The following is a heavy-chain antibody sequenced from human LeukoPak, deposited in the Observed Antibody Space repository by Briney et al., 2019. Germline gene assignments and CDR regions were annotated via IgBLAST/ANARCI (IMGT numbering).Heavy chain of an antibody. CDR3: AKPAGPDAFDI. D-gene: IGHD6-19*01. J-gene: IGHJ3*02. CDR2: ISWNSGSI. V-gene: IGHV3-9*01. Sequence: GGSLRLSCAASGFTFDDYAMHWVRQAPGKGLEWVSGISWNSGSIGYAVSVKGRFTISRDNAKNSLYLQMNSLRAEDTALYYCAKPAGPDAFDIWGQGTMVTVSS. CDR1: GFTFDDYA.